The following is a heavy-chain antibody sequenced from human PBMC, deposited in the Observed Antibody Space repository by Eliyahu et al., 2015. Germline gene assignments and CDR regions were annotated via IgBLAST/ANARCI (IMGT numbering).Heavy chain of an antibody. CDR3: ARDLGAYKRAFDY. D-gene: IGHD3-16*01. V-gene: IGHV3-53*01. Sequence: GLIQPGGSLRLSCAASGFTVSSNYMSWVRQAPGKGLEWLSVMYNGGATYYADSVKGRFTISRDNSKNTLYLQMNSLRADDTAVYYCARDLGAYKRAFDYWGQGTLVTVSS. CDR1: GFTVSSNY. J-gene: IGHJ4*02. CDR2: MYNGGAT.